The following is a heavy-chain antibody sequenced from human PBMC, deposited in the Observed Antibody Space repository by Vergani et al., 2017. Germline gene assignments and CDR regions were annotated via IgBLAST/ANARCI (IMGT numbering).Heavy chain of an antibody. CDR1: GGTFSSYA. CDR2: IIPILGIA. Sequence: QVQLVQSGAEVKKPGSSVKVSCKASGGTFSSYAISWVRQAPGQGLEWMGRIIPILGIANYAQKFQGRVTITADKSTSTAYMELSSLRSEVTAVYYCASAPYYYDSSGWFDPWGQGTLVTVSS. CDR3: ASAPYYYDSSGWFDP. D-gene: IGHD3-22*01. J-gene: IGHJ5*02. V-gene: IGHV1-69*04.